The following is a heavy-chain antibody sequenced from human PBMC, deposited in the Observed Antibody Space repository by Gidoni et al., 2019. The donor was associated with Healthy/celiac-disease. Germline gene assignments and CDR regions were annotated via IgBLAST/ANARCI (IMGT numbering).Heavy chain of an antibody. V-gene: IGHV3-73*02. D-gene: IGHD7-27*01. CDR2: IRSKANSYAT. CDR1: GFTFSGSA. J-gene: IGHJ2*01. Sequence: EVQLVASGGGLVQPGGSLHLSCAASGFTFSGSAMHWVRQASGKGLEWVGRIRSKANSYATAYAASVKGRFTISRDDSKNTAYLQMNSLKTEDTAVYYCTALYWGGAGAFWGRGTLVTVSS. CDR3: TALYWGGAGAF.